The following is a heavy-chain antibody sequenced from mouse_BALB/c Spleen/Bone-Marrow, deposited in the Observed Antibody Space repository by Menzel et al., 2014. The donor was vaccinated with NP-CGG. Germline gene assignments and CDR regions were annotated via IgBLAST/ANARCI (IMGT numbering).Heavy chain of an antibody. CDR1: GYSITSDYA. V-gene: IGHV3-2*02. D-gene: IGHD1-1*01. CDR2: ISYSGST. CDR3: ARSYYYGSSPFAY. Sequence: VQLQQSGPGLVKPSQSLSLTCTVTGYSITSDYAWNWIRQFPGNKLEWMGYISYSGSTSYNPSLKSRISITRDTSKNQFFLQLNSVTTEDTATYYCARSYYYGSSPFAYWGQGTLVTVSA. J-gene: IGHJ3*01.